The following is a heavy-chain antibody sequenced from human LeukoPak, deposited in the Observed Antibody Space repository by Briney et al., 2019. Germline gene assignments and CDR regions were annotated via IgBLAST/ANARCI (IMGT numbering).Heavy chain of an antibody. Sequence: GGSLRLSCAASGFTLSSYWMSWVRQAPGKGLEWVANIKQDGSEKYYVGSVKGRFTISRDNAKNSLYLEMNSLRVEDTAVYYCTQTRIGTNWGQGTLVTVSS. D-gene: IGHD1-14*01. CDR2: IKQDGSEK. J-gene: IGHJ4*02. CDR1: GFTLSSYW. V-gene: IGHV3-7*01. CDR3: TQTRIGTN.